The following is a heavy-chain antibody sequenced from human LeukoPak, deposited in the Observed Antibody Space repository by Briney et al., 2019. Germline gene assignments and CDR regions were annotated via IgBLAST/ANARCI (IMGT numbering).Heavy chain of an antibody. V-gene: IGHV6-1*01. CDR3: ARERRRDGYNVVAPHVDY. D-gene: IGHD5-24*01. Sequence: SQTLSLTCAISGDSVSSNSAAWNWIRQSPSRGLEWLGRTYYRSKWYNDYAVSVKSRITINPDTSKNQFSLQLNSVTPEDTAVYYCARERRRDGYNVVAPHVDYWGQGTLVTVSS. CDR1: GDSVSSNSAA. J-gene: IGHJ4*02. CDR2: TYYRSKWYN.